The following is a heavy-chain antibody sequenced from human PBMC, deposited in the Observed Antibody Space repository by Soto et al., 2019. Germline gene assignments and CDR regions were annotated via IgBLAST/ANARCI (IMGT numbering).Heavy chain of an antibody. V-gene: IGHV4-59*01. CDR1: GGNISSYY. CDR3: AREGVSSSWYYYYGMDV. J-gene: IGHJ6*02. Sequence: SETLSLTSTVSGGNISSYYWSWIRQPPGKGLEWIGYIYYSGSTNYNPSLKSRVTISVDTSKNQFSLKLSSVTAADTAVYYCAREGVSSSWYYYYGMDVWGQGTTVTVSS. D-gene: IGHD6-13*01. CDR2: IYYSGST.